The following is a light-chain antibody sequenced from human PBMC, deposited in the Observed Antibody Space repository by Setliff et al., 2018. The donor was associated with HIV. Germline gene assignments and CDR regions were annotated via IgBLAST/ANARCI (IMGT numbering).Light chain of an antibody. CDR2: EVS. J-gene: IGLJ1*01. CDR1: SSDVGGYNY. CDR3: SSYAGSNTYV. V-gene: IGLV2-8*01. Sequence: QSALTQPASVSGSPGQSITISCTGTSSDVGGYNYVSWYQQHPGKAPKLMIYEVSKRPSGVPDRFSGSKSGNTASLTVSGLQPADEADYYCSSYAGSNTYVFGTGTKATVL.